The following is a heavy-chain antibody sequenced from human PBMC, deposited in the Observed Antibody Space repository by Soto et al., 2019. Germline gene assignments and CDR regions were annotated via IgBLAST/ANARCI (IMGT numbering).Heavy chain of an antibody. CDR1: GFTFSSYS. J-gene: IGHJ6*02. V-gene: IGHV3-48*02. Sequence: GGSLRLSCAASGFTFSSYSMNWVRRAPGKGLEWVSYISSSSSTIYYADSVKGRFTISRDNAKNSLYLQMNSLRDEDTAVYYCARARYNWNYGYYYGMDVWGQGT. CDR3: ARARYNWNYGYYYGMDV. CDR2: ISSSSSTI. D-gene: IGHD1-7*01.